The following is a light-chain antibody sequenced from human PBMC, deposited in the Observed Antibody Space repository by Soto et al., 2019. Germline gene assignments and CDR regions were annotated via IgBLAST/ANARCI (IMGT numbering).Light chain of an antibody. CDR1: SGSIASNY. Sequence: NFMLTQPHSVAGSPGKTVTISCTRSSGSIASNYVQWYQQRPGSAPTTVIYEDNQRPSGVHDRFSGSIDSSSNSASLTISGLKTEDEADYYCQSYDSSTVVFGGGTKLTVL. CDR2: EDN. CDR3: QSYDSSTVV. V-gene: IGLV6-57*04. J-gene: IGLJ2*01.